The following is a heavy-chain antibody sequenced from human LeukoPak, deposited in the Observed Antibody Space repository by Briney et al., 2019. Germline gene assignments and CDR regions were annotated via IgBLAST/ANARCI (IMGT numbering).Heavy chain of an antibody. CDR2: IKSKTDGGTT. Sequence: GGSLRLSCAVSGFTFSNAWMSWVRQAPGKGLEWVGRIKSKTDGGTTDYAAPVKGRFTISRDDSKNTLYLQMNSLKTEDTAVYYCTTERGSSLQNYWGQGTLVTVSS. V-gene: IGHV3-15*01. CDR1: GFTFSNAW. CDR3: TTERGSSLQNY. D-gene: IGHD2-15*01. J-gene: IGHJ4*02.